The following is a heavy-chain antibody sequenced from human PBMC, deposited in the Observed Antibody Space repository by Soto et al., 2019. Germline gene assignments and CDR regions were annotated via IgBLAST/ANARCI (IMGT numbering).Heavy chain of an antibody. D-gene: IGHD3-22*01. CDR3: ARLVVAVGDAFDI. Sequence: GESLKISCQGSGYSFTSYWISWVRQMPGKGLEWMGRIDPSDSYTNYSPSFQGHVTIPADKSISTAYLQWSSLKASDTAMYYCARLVVAVGDAFDIWGQGTMVTVSS. V-gene: IGHV5-10-1*01. J-gene: IGHJ3*02. CDR1: GYSFTSYW. CDR2: IDPSDSYT.